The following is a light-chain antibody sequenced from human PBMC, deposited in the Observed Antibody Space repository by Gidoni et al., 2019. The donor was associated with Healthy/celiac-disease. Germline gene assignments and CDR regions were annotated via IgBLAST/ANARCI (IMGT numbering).Light chain of an antibody. CDR3: QQYYSTPLT. CDR1: QSVLYSSNNKNY. Sequence: DIVMTQSPASLPVSLAERATINCKSSQSVLYSSNNKNYLAWYQQKPGQPPKLLIYWASTRESGVPDRFSGSGSGTDFTLTISSLQAEDVAVYYCQQYYSTPLTFGGGTKVEIK. J-gene: IGKJ4*01. V-gene: IGKV4-1*01. CDR2: WAS.